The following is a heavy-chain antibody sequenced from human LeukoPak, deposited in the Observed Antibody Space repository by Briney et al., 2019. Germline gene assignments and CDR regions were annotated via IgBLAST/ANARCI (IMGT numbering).Heavy chain of an antibody. CDR1: GFTFSSYG. CDR3: ARESYCSSTSCSAYGMDV. CDR2: ISSSSSYI. Sequence: GRSLRLSCAASGFTFSSYGMHWVRQAPGKGLEWVSSISSSSSYIYYADSVKGRFTISRDNAKNSLYLQMNSLRAEDTAVYYCARESYCSSTSCSAYGMDVWGQGTTVTVSS. D-gene: IGHD2-2*01. V-gene: IGHV3-21*01. J-gene: IGHJ6*02.